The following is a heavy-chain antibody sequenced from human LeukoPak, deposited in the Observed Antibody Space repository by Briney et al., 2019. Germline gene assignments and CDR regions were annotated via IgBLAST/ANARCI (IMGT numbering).Heavy chain of an antibody. CDR1: GGSISSYY. D-gene: IGHD3-16*02. Sequence: SETLSLTCTVSGGSISSYYWSWIRQPAGKGLEWIGRIYTSGSTNYNPSLKSRVTMSVDTSKNQFSLKLSSVTAADTAVYYCARVPPHDYVWGSYRRNWYFDLWGRGTLVTVSS. CDR2: IYTSGST. V-gene: IGHV4-4*07. J-gene: IGHJ2*01. CDR3: ARVPPHDYVWGSYRRNWYFDL.